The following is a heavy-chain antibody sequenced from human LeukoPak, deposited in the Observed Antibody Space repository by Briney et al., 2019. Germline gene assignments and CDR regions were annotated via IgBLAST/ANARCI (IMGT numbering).Heavy chain of an antibody. V-gene: IGHV4-34*01. D-gene: IGHD3-22*01. J-gene: IGHJ4*02. CDR3: ARVNYYDSSDGGSGY. CDR1: GGSFSGYY. Sequence: PSETLSLTCAVYGGSFSGYYWSWIRQPPVKGLEWIGEINHSGSTNYNPSLKSRVTISVDTSKNQFSLKLSSVTAADTAVYYCARVNYYDSSDGGSGYWGQGTLVTVSS. CDR2: INHSGST.